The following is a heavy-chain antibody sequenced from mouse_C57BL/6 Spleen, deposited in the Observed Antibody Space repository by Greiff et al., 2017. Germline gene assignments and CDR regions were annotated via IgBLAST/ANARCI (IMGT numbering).Heavy chain of an antibody. CDR3: ARGGATVVATNYFDY. CDR1: GYAFTNYL. V-gene: IGHV1-54*01. CDR2: INPGSGGT. Sequence: QVQLQQSGAELVRPGTSVKVSCKASGYAFTNYLIEWVKQRPGQGLEWIGVINPGSGGTNYNEKFKGKASLTADKSSSTAYMQLSSLTSEDSAVYFCARGGATVVATNYFDYWGQGTTLTVSS. D-gene: IGHD1-1*01. J-gene: IGHJ2*01.